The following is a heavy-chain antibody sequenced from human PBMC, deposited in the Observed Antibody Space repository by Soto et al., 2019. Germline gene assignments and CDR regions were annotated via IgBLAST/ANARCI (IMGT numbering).Heavy chain of an antibody. Sequence: KPSETLSLTCTVSGASISSNSYYWGWIRQPPGKGLEWIGSIYYSGNTYYNPSLKSRVTISVDTSKNQFSLKLSSVTAADTAVYYCARHKGYGYWFDPWGQGTLVTVSS. J-gene: IGHJ5*02. CDR1: GASISSNSYY. CDR3: ARHKGYGYWFDP. D-gene: IGHD4-17*01. V-gene: IGHV4-39*01. CDR2: IYYSGNT.